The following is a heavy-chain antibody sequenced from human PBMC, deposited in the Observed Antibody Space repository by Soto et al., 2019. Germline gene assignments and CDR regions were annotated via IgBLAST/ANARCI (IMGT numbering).Heavy chain of an antibody. V-gene: IGHV3-30*02. D-gene: IGHD3-22*01. CDR1: GFTFSSHG. J-gene: IGHJ4*02. Sequence: GGSLRLSCAASGFTFSSHGMHWVRQAPGKGLEWVALILYDGSDEFYTDSVRGRFTISRDDSKNTLYLQMNSLRAEDTAVYYCAKDDTSGYYYIDYWGQGTLVTVSS. CDR2: ILYDGSDE. CDR3: AKDDTSGYYYIDY.